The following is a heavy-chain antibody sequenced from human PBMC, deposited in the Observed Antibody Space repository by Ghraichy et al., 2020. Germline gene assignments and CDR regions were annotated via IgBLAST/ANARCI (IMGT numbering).Heavy chain of an antibody. CDR3: ARERIIAVAGNWYFDL. V-gene: IGHV4-4*02. D-gene: IGHD6-19*01. J-gene: IGHJ2*01. Sequence: SETLSLTCAVSGGSISSSNWWSWVRQPPGKGLEWIGEIYHSGSTNYNPSLKSRVTISVDKSKNQFSLKLSSVTAADTAVYYCARERIIAVAGNWYFDLWGRGTLVTVSS. CDR2: IYHSGST. CDR1: GGSISSSNW.